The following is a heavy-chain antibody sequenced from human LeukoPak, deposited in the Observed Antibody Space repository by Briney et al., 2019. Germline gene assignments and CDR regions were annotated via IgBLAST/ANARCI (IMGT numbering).Heavy chain of an antibody. V-gene: IGHV3-33*01. CDR3: ARGDYYGSGSYIDY. D-gene: IGHD3-10*01. CDR1: RFTFSSYG. CDR2: IWFDGRNK. J-gene: IGHJ4*02. Sequence: PGRSLRLSCAASRFTFSSYGMHWVRQAPGKGLEWVAVIWFDGRNKYYADSVKGRFTISRDNSKSTLYLQVNSLRAVDTAVYYCARGDYYGSGSYIDYWGQGTLVTVSS.